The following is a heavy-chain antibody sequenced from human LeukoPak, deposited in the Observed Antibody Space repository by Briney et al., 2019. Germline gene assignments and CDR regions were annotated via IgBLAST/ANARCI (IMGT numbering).Heavy chain of an antibody. D-gene: IGHD6-13*01. CDR3: ARAKSSSWYTEYYYYYMDV. Sequence: ASVKVSCKASGYTFTSYAMNWVRQAPGQGLEWMEWINTNTGNPTYAQGFTGRFVFSLDTSVSTAYLQISSLKAEDTAVYYCARAKSSSWYTEYYYYYMDVWGKGTTVTVSS. J-gene: IGHJ6*03. V-gene: IGHV7-4-1*02. CDR2: INTNTGNP. CDR1: GYTFTSYA.